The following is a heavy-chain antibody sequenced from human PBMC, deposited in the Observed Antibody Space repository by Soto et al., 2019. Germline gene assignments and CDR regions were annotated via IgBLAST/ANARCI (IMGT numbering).Heavy chain of an antibody. D-gene: IGHD1-26*01. Sequence: PGGSLRLSCVASGFTFRSYWMHLVLRTPGQGLVWISHTDIDGSFTTYADSVKGRFTISRDNAKNTLFLQMNSLRAEDTAVYYCVRDDFGLGLDYWGLGTLVTVSS. J-gene: IGHJ4*02. V-gene: IGHV3-74*01. CDR3: VRDDFGLGLDY. CDR1: GFTFRSYW. CDR2: TDIDGSFT.